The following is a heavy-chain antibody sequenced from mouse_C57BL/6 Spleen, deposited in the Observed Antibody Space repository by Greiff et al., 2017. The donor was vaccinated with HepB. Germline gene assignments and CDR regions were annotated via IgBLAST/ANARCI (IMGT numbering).Heavy chain of an antibody. CDR3: ARPGVGRYYFDY. D-gene: IGHD1-1*02. Sequence: EVKLMESGGGLVKPGGSLKLSCAASGFTFSDYGMHWVRQAPEKGLEWVAYISSGSSTIYYADTVKGRFTISRDNAKNTLFLQMTSLRSEDTAMYYCARPGVGRYYFDYWGQGTTLTVSS. CDR1: GFTFSDYG. J-gene: IGHJ2*01. CDR2: ISSGSSTI. V-gene: IGHV5-17*01.